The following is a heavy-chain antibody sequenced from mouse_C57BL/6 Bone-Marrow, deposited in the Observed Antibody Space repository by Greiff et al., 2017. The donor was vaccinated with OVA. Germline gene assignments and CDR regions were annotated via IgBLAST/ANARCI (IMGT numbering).Heavy chain of an antibody. CDR3: ARKGEVAP. D-gene: IGHD1-1*01. V-gene: IGHV1-26*01. J-gene: IGHJ2*01. CDR1: GYTFTDYY. CDR2: INPNNGGT. Sequence: EVKLQQSGPELVKPGASVKISCKASGYTFTDYYMNWVKQSHGKSLEWIGDINPNNGGTSYNQKFKGKATLTVDKSSSTAYMELRSLTSEDSAVYYCARKGEVAPWGQGTTLTVSS.